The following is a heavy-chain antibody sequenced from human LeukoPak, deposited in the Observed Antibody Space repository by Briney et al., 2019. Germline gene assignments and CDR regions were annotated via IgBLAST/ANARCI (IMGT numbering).Heavy chain of an antibody. CDR1: GFTLSSYT. CDR2: ISHDGNNE. D-gene: IGHD3-22*01. CDR3: ARDFYNSSGYFYGNY. V-gene: IGHV3-30-3*01. Sequence: PGGSLRLSCVASGFTLSSYTMPWFRQAPGKGLEWVAVISHDGNNENYADSVKGRFTISRDNSKNTLYLQMNNLRAEDTALFYCARDFYNSSGYFYGNYWGQGTLVTVSS. J-gene: IGHJ4*02.